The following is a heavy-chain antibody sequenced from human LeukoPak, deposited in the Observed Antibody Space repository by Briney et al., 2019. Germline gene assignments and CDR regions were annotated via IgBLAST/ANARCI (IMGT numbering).Heavy chain of an antibody. CDR1: GYTFTSYG. J-gene: IGHJ5*02. CDR3: ARGYKPSYYDFWSGYSRHKPNWFDP. D-gene: IGHD3-3*01. Sequence: GASVKVSCKASGYTFTSYGISWVRQAPGQGLEWMGWISAYNGNTNYAQKLQGRVTMTTDTSTSTAYMELRSLRSDDTAVYYCARGYKPSYYDFWSGYSRHKPNWFDPWGQGTLVTVSS. V-gene: IGHV1-18*01. CDR2: ISAYNGNT.